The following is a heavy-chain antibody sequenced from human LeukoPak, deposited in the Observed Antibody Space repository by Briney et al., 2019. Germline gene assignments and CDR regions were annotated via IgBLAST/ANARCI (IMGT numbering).Heavy chain of an antibody. V-gene: IGHV3-23*01. CDR3: ATDYGGVGY. CDR2: ISGSGGRI. CDR1: GFTFSSYA. Sequence: PGGSLRLSCAASGFTFSSYAMSWVRQAPGKGLEWVSAISGSGGRIYYGASVKGRFTISRDNSKNTLYLQMNSLRAEDTAVYYCATDYGGVGYWGQGTLVTVSS. J-gene: IGHJ4*02. D-gene: IGHD4-23*01.